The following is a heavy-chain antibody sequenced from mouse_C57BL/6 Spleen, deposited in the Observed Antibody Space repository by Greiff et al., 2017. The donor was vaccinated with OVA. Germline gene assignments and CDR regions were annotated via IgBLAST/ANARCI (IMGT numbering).Heavy chain of an antibody. CDR1: GFTFSDAW. Sequence: EVKLEESGGGLVQPGGSMKLSCAASGFTFSDAWMDWVRQSPEKGLEWVAEIRNKANNHATYYAESVKGRFTISRDDSKSSVYLQMNSLRAEDTGIYYCTGGVYYDYAWFAYWGQGTLVTVSA. CDR3: TGGVYYDYAWFAY. D-gene: IGHD2-4*01. J-gene: IGHJ3*01. CDR2: IRNKANNHAT. V-gene: IGHV6-6*01.